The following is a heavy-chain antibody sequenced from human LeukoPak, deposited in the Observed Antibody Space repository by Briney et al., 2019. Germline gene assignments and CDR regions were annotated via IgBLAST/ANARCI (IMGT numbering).Heavy chain of an antibody. J-gene: IGHJ4*02. CDR2: IKEDGGEK. CDR3: VRFMRGTIGGDN. V-gene: IGHV3-7*01. CDR1: GFIFSSYS. D-gene: IGHD3-16*01. Sequence: GGSLRLSCAASGFIFSSYSMNWVRQAPGKGLESVANIKEDGGEKYYVDSVKGRFTISRDNAKNSLYLQMNNLKAEDTAMYYCVRFMRGTIGGDNWGQGTLVTVSA.